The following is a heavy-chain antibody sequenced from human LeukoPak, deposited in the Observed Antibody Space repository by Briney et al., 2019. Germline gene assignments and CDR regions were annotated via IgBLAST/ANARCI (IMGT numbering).Heavy chain of an antibody. Sequence: ASVKVSCKPSGYTFSSSDINWVRQATGQGLEWMGWMNPNSGNTGYAQKFQGRVTMTRNTSISTAYMELSSLRSEDTAVYYCARGGYHFGVVIESDYWGQGTLVTVSS. CDR2: MNPNSGNT. D-gene: IGHD3-3*01. CDR3: ARGGYHFGVVIESDY. CDR1: GYTFSSSD. V-gene: IGHV1-8*01. J-gene: IGHJ4*02.